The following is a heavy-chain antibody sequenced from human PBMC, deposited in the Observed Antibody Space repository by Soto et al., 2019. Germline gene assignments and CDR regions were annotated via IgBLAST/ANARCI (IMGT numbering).Heavy chain of an antibody. CDR2: ISGSGGST. CDR3: AKGGYTTVTTYYYGMDV. D-gene: IGHD4-17*01. CDR1: GCTFSSYA. Sequence: EVQLLESGGGLVQPGGSLRLSCAASGCTFSSYAMSWVRQAPGKGLEWVSAISGSGGSTYYADSVKGRFTISRDNSKNTLYLHMNSLRAEDTAVYYCAKGGYTTVTTYYYGMDVWGQGTTVTVSS. J-gene: IGHJ6*02. V-gene: IGHV3-23*01.